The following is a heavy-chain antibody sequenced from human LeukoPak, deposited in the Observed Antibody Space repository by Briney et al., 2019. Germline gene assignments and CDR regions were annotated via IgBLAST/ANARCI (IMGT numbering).Heavy chain of an antibody. J-gene: IGHJ3*02. CDR3: AREGGFCTNGVCYGDDGFDI. D-gene: IGHD2-8*01. CDR2: ISYYGDIK. CDR1: GFTFTNYA. V-gene: IGHV3-30-3*01. Sequence: GGSLRLSCAASGFTFTNYALHWVRQSPGKGLEWVAVISYYGDIKYYADSLKGRFTISRDNFNNTLHLQMNSLRTEDTAVYYCAREGGFCTNGVCYGDDGFDIWGQGTMVTVSS.